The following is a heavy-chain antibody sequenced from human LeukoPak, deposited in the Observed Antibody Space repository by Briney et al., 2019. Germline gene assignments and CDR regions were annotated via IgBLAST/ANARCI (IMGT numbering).Heavy chain of an antibody. CDR1: AFTFSSYS. CDR3: ASNYYDSGNYLYYFDY. J-gene: IGHJ4*02. Sequence: GGSLRLSCAASAFTFSSYSMNWVRQAPGKGLEWVASISSSSTYIYYVDSVKGRFTISRDNAKNSLYLQMNSLRAEDTAVYFCASNYYDSGNYLYYFDYWGQGTLVTVSS. CDR2: ISSSSTYI. D-gene: IGHD3-10*01. V-gene: IGHV3-21*01.